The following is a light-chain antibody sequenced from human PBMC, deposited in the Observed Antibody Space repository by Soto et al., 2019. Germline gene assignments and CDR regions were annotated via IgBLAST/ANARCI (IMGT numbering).Light chain of an antibody. CDR3: QQFSSYPLT. J-gene: IGKJ4*01. CDR2: DES. CDR1: QTVRNNY. Sequence: EFVLTQSPGTLSLSPGERATLSCRASQTVRNNYLAWYQQKPGQAPRLLIYDESSRATGIPDRFSGGGSGTDFTLTISRLEPEDFAVYYCQQFSSYPLTFGGGTKV. V-gene: IGKV3-20*01.